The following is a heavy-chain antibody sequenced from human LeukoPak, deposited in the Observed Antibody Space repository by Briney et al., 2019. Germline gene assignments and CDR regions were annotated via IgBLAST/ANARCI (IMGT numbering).Heavy chain of an antibody. CDR3: ARDREVVEQRDVWGSYRFGYFDY. Sequence: ASVNVSCKASGYTFTSYGISWVRQAPGQGLEWMGWISAYNGNTNYAQKLQGRVTMTTDTSTSTAYMELRSLRSDDTAVYYCARDREVVEQRDVWGSYRFGYFDYWGQGTLVTVSS. V-gene: IGHV1-18*01. CDR2: ISAYNGNT. D-gene: IGHD3-16*02. CDR1: GYTFTSYG. J-gene: IGHJ4*02.